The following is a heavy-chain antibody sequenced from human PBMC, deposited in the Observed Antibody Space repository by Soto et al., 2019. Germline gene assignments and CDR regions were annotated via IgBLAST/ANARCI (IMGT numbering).Heavy chain of an antibody. V-gene: IGHV3-23*01. CDR3: AKATTNGGWFNPFES. Sequence: GGSLRLSCASSVFSFVNYAMNCVRQSPGKGLEWVSGLSGSGTSTYYADSVKGRFTISRDNSRDTLFLQMNSLTADDTAVYYCAKATTNGGWFNPFESWGQGALGTVSS. CDR2: LSGSGTST. D-gene: IGHD6-19*01. CDR1: VFSFVNYA. J-gene: IGHJ4*02.